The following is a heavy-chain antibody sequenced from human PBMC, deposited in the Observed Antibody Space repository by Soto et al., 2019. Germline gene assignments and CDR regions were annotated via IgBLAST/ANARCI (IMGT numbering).Heavy chain of an antibody. D-gene: IGHD6-19*01. CDR2: IIPIFGTA. CDR3: ARGVAAHGGEWFDS. V-gene: IGHV1-69*13. Sequence: SVEASCRASGGTFSSYAIRLVRQAPGQGLECMGGIIPIFGTANYAQKFQGRVTITADESTSTAYMELSSLRSEDTAVYYCARGVAAHGGEWFDSWGQGTLVTVSS. J-gene: IGHJ5*01. CDR1: GGTFSSYA.